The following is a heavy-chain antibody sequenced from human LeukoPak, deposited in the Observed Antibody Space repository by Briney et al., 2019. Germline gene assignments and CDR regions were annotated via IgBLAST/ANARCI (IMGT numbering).Heavy chain of an antibody. V-gene: IGHV1-46*01. CDR2: INPSGGST. Sequence: GASVKVSCKASGYTFTGYYMHWVRQAPGQGLEWMGWINPSGGSTSYAQKFQGRVTMTRDMSTSTVYMELSSLRSEDTAVYYCASQYYYDSSGYYNLDYWGQGTLVTVSS. D-gene: IGHD3-22*01. CDR1: GYTFTGYY. J-gene: IGHJ4*02. CDR3: ASQYYYDSSGYYNLDY.